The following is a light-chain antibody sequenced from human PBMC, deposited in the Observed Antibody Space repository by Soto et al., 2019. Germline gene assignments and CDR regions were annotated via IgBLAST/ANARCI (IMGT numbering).Light chain of an antibody. CDR1: QSVNSW. J-gene: IGKJ4*01. Sequence: DIQITQSPSTLSAFVGDRVTITCRASQSVNSWLAWYQPSPGKAPKLLIYDASTLESGVPSRFSGSGSGTEFTLTISSLQPDDFATYYCQQYNSYPLTFGGGTKVDIK. V-gene: IGKV1-5*01. CDR2: DAS. CDR3: QQYNSYPLT.